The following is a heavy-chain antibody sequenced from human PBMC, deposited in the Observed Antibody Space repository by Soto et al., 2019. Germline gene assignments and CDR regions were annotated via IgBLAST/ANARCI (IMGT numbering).Heavy chain of an antibody. Sequence: QAQLVESGGGVVQPGRSLRLSCAASGVAFSSYGMHWVRQSPGTGLGLVAVISYDGRLKYYADSVKGRLNISRDNSKNMVILQMSRLRAADTAVYYCVSARGYGHASVPYSWGEGTLGSVSS. CDR1: GVAFSSYG. J-gene: IGHJ4*02. V-gene: IGHV3-30*03. CDR3: VSARGYGHASVPYS. D-gene: IGHD5-18*01. CDR2: ISYDGRLK.